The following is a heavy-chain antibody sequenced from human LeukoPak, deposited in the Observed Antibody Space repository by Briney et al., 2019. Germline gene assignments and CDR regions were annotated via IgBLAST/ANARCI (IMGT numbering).Heavy chain of an antibody. CDR2: ISGYNGNT. CDR1: GYTFTTYG. D-gene: IGHD2-15*01. Sequence: ASVKVSCKASGYTFTTYGITWVRQAPGQGLEWMGWISGYNGNTNYAQKLQGRVTMTTDTSTSTAYMELRGLRSDDTAVYYCAREYRYCSGGSCSVPRDGLDIWGQGTMVIVSS. J-gene: IGHJ3*02. V-gene: IGHV1-18*01. CDR3: AREYRYCSGGSCSVPRDGLDI.